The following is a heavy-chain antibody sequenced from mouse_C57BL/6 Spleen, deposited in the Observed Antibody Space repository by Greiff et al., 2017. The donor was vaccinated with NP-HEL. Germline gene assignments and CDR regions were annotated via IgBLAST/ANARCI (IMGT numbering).Heavy chain of an antibody. D-gene: IGHD3-2*02. V-gene: IGHV1-15*01. CDR3: TRSSGSGYGWFAY. CDR2: IDPETGGT. CDR1: GYTFTDYE. Sequence: QVQLQQSGAELVRPGASVTLSCKASGYTFTDYEMHWVKQTPVHGLEWIGAIDPETGGTAYNQKFKGKAILTADKSSSTAYMELRSLTSEDSAVYYCTRSSGSGYGWFAYWGQGTLVTVSA. J-gene: IGHJ3*01.